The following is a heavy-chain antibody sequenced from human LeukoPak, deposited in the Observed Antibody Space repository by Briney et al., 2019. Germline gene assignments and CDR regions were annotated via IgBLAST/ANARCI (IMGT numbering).Heavy chain of an antibody. Sequence: ASVKVSCKASGYIFTDYDINWVRQAAGQGLEWMGWMSPNNGATGYAQKFQGRITMTRDTSISTAYMELSSLRSEDTAVYYCARAGGPAVTTYYFDYWGQGTLVTVSS. CDR3: ARAGGPAVTTYYFDY. CDR1: GYIFTDYD. J-gene: IGHJ4*02. CDR2: MSPNNGAT. V-gene: IGHV1-8*01. D-gene: IGHD4-17*01.